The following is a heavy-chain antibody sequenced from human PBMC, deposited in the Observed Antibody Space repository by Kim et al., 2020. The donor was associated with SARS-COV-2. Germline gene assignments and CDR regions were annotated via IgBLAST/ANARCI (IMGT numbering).Heavy chain of an antibody. J-gene: IGHJ4*02. Sequence: SGGGTHYADSAKGRFTISRDNSKNTLYLQMNSLSAEDTAVYYCASSPSLGYWGQGTLVTVSS. D-gene: IGHD7-27*01. CDR3: ASSPSLGY. CDR2: SGGGT. V-gene: IGHV3-66*01.